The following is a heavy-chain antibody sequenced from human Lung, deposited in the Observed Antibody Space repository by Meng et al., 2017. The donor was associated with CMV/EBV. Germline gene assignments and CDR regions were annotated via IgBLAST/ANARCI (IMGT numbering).Heavy chain of an antibody. J-gene: IGHJ4*02. Sequence: GESLKISCAASGFTFSDAWMSWVRQGPGKGLEWVGRVKTNSEGVTTDYAAPVKGRFTISRDDSISTLYLQMNGLKTDDTAVYYCTTDAGANSAFDYWGQGAQVTVSS. V-gene: IGHV3-15*01. D-gene: IGHD1-26*01. CDR3: TTDAGANSAFDY. CDR2: VKTNSEGVTT. CDR1: GFTFSDAW.